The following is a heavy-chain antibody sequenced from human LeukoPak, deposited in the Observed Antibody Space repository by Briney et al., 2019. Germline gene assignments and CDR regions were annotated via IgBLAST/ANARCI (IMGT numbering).Heavy chain of an antibody. J-gene: IGHJ6*02. CDR1: GGTFSSYA. D-gene: IGHD2-15*01. CDR2: IIPIFGTA. Sequence: GASVKVSCKASGGTFSSYAISWVRQASGQGLEWMGGIIPIFGTANYAQKFQGRVTITADESTSTAYIELSSLRSEDTAVYYCARGQGYCSGGSCQYYYYYGMDVWGQGTTVTVSS. CDR3: ARGQGYCSGGSCQYYYYYGMDV. V-gene: IGHV1-69*13.